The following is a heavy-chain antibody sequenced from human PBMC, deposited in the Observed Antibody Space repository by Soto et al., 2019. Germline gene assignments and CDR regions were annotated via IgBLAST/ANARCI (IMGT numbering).Heavy chain of an antibody. CDR2: IKQDGSEK. V-gene: IGHV3-7*03. CDR1: GFTCSRYW. Sequence: GSLRVSGAASGFTCSRYWMSWVRQAPRKGLEWVANIKQDGSEKYHVDSVKGRFTISRDNAKNSVYLQMNSLRAEDTAVYYCVRDFEGSYGYGPLEYRGQGTLVTVS. D-gene: IGHD5-18*01. J-gene: IGHJ4*02. CDR3: VRDFEGSYGYGPLEY.